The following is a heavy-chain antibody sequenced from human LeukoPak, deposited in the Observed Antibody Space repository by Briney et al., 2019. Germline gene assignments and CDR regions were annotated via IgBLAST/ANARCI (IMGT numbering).Heavy chain of an antibody. CDR2: IIPIFGTA. V-gene: IGHV1-69*06. CDR1: GGTFSSYA. CDR3: ARDSPPSALGVGSITGTSGLFWWFDP. D-gene: IGHD1-7*01. J-gene: IGHJ5*02. Sequence: PGASVKVSCKASGGTFSSYAISWVRQAPGQGLEWMGGIIPIFGTANYAQKFQGRVTITADKSTSTAYMELSSLRSEDTAVYYCARDSPPSALGVGSITGTSGLFWWFDPWGQGTLVTVSS.